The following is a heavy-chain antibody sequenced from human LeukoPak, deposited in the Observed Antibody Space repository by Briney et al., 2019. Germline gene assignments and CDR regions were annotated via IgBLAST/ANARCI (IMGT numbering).Heavy chain of an antibody. Sequence: ASVKVSCKASGYTFTSYYMHWVRQAPGQGLEWMGWINPNSGGTNYAQKFQGRVTMTRDTSISTAYTELSRLRSDDTAVYYCARVYYYDSSGQYYFDYWGQGTLVTVSS. CDR2: INPNSGGT. CDR1: GYTFTSYY. J-gene: IGHJ4*02. D-gene: IGHD3-22*01. V-gene: IGHV1-2*02. CDR3: ARVYYYDSSGQYYFDY.